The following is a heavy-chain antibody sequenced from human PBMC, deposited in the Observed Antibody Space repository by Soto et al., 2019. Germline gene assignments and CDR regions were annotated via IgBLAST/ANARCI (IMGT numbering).Heavy chain of an antibody. CDR3: ARDLEYYYDSSGYYRPPGY. D-gene: IGHD3-22*01. J-gene: IGHJ4*02. Sequence: PGGSLRLSCAACGFTCSSYWMSWVRQAPGNGLEWVANIKQDGSEKYYVDSVKGRFTISRDNAKNSLYLQMNSMRAEDTAVYYCARDLEYYYDSSGYYRPPGYWGQGTLVTVSS. CDR1: GFTCSSYW. V-gene: IGHV3-7*01. CDR2: IKQDGSEK.